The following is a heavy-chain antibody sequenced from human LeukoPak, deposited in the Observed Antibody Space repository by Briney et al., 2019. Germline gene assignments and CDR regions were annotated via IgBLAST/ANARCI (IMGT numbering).Heavy chain of an antibody. CDR3: ATPKTGYPYYFDY. CDR2: INPDSGAT. V-gene: IGHV1-2*02. J-gene: IGHJ4*02. D-gene: IGHD3-9*01. Sequence: ASVKVSCKASGYTFTGYYLHWVRQAPGQGLEWMGWINPDSGATKHAQKFQGRVTMTRDTSISTAYMELRRLESDDTAAYYCATPKTGYPYYFDYWGQGILVTVSS. CDR1: GYTFTGYY.